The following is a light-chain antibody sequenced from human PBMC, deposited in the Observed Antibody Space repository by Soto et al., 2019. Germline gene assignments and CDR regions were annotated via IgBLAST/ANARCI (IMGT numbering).Light chain of an antibody. CDR1: QTVTNNY. J-gene: IGKJ4*01. Sequence: EIVLTQSPGTLSLSPGEGATLSCRASQTVTNNYLTWYQQKPGQAPRLVIYGASSRATGIPDRFSGSGSGTDFTLTISRLEPEDVAVYYCQQHGTSPLTVGGGTKVEIK. CDR2: GAS. V-gene: IGKV3-20*01. CDR3: QQHGTSPLT.